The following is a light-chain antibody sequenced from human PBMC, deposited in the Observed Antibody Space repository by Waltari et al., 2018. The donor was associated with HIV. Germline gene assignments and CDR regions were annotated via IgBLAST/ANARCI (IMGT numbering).Light chain of an antibody. CDR1: TSNVGPIHL. CDR2: CDS. J-gene: IGLJ1*01. V-gene: IGLV1-40*01. CDR3: QTFDITLGGFYV. Sequence: QSVLTQPPSVSGAPRQRVTISCSGSTSNVGPIHLLHWYQQLLGVAPNLLISCDSKRPAGVPDRFSASKSGTSGSLTITGLQPEDEADYYCQTFDITLGGFYVFGTGTKVTVL.